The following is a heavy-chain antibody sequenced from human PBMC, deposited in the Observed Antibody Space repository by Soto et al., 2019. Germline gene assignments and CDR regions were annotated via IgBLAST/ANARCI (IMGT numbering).Heavy chain of an antibody. J-gene: IGHJ4*02. Sequence: PSETLSLTCAVSGGSIGSFYWSWIRQPPGKGLEWIGYIYDSGITNYNPSLKSRVTMSVDTSKKQLSLKLSSVTAADTAVYYCAGLKDGSSWNRFDYWGQGTLVTVSS. D-gene: IGHD6-13*01. V-gene: IGHV4-59*08. CDR3: AGLKDGSSWNRFDY. CDR2: IYDSGIT. CDR1: GGSIGSFY.